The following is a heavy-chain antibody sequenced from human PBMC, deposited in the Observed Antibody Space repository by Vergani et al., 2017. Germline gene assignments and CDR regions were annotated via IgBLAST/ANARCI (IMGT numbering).Heavy chain of an antibody. CDR2: ISRTGGSK. CDR1: GSNFSRYA. CDR3: ARLSYDTTPYLQGGYDC. V-gene: IGHV3-23*01. Sequence: EVQLLESGGGLVQAGGSLRLSCAASGSNFSRYALVWVRQAPGKGLQWVSEISRTGGSKYEADFVKGRFSVSRDNSKNMLYLQMNSLRAEDTAVYYCARLSYDTTPYLQGGYDCWGQGTLVSVSS. D-gene: IGHD3-22*01. J-gene: IGHJ4*02.